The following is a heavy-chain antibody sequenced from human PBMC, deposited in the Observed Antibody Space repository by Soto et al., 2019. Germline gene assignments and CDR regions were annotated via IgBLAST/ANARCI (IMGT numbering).Heavy chain of an antibody. CDR2: IAYDGSNK. CDR3: AKEEYYYDSSGYYIGVSAFDI. J-gene: IGHJ3*02. D-gene: IGHD3-22*01. CDR1: GFTFSSYG. V-gene: IGHV3-30*18. Sequence: QVQLVESGGGVVQPGRSLRLSCAASGFTFSSYGMNWVRQAPGKGLEWVAVIAYDGSNKYNADSVKGRLTISRDNYKNTLYLQMNSLSAEDTAVYYCAKEEYYYDSSGYYIGVSAFDIWGQGTMVTVSS.